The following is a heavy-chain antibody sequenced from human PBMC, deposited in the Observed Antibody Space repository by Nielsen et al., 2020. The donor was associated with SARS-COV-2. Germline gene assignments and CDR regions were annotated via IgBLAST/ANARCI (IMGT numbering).Heavy chain of an antibody. CDR2: IWYSGTNK. D-gene: IGHD2-21*02. CDR3: ARGVTDVDH. V-gene: IGHV3-33*01. Sequence: GGSLRLSCAASGFTFSDFGMHWVRQAPGKGLEWVAVIWYSGTNKYYADSVKGRFTISRDNSKNTVSLHMNSLRADDTGVYYCARGVTDVDHWGQGTLVIASS. CDR1: GFTFSDFG. J-gene: IGHJ5*02.